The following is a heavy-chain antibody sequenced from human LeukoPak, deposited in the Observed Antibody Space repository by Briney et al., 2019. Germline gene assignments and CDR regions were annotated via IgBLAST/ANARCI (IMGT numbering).Heavy chain of an antibody. CDR1: RGSISSYY. V-gene: IGHV4-4*07. J-gene: IGHJ4*02. Sequence: SEPLSLTCTLSRGSISSYYWSWIRQPAGQGPEWIGRIYTSGSTNYNPSLKSRVTMSVDTSKNQSSLKLSSVTAADAAVYYCARDGESPPDSSFDYWGQGTLVTVSS. D-gene: IGHD3-10*01. CDR2: IYTSGST. CDR3: ARDGESPPDSSFDY.